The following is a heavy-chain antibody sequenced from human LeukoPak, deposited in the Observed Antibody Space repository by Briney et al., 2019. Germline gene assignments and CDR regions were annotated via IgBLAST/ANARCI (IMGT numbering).Heavy chain of an antibody. J-gene: IGHJ5*02. CDR2: ISAYNGNT. D-gene: IGHD6-19*01. CDR3: ARGEQWLDKAWFDP. V-gene: IGHV1-18*01. Sequence: ASVKVSCKASGYTFTSYGISWVRQAPGQGLEWMGWISAYNGNTNYAQRLQGRVTMTTDTSTSTAYMELRSLRSDDTAVHYCARGEQWLDKAWFDPWGQGTLVTVSS. CDR1: GYTFTSYG.